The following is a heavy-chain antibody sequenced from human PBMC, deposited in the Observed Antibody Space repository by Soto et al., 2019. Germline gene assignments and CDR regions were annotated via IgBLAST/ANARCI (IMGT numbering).Heavy chain of an antibody. Sequence: ASVKVSCKASGGTFSSFAINWVRQAPGQGLEWMGRLIPILGVPTYAQKFQGRVTVTADTSTSTAYMELSSLRSEDTAVYYCARVRTGYGSGSPTIYYCMDVWGKGTTVTVSS. CDR2: LIPILGVP. V-gene: IGHV1-69*04. CDR1: GGTFSSFA. CDR3: ARVRTGYGSGSPTIYYCMDV. D-gene: IGHD3-10*01. J-gene: IGHJ6*03.